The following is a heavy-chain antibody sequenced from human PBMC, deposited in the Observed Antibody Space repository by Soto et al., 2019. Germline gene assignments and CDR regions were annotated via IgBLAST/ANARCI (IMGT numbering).Heavy chain of an antibody. V-gene: IGHV1-18*01. J-gene: IGHJ6*02. D-gene: IGHD3-16*01. Sequence: QVQLVQSGAEVKKPGASVKVSCKASGYTFTSYGLSWVPQAPGQGLEWLGWISAYNGNTNYAEKLQGRLTMTTDTATSNAYMELRSLRSDDTAVYYCGRSPDSVSLGFCYFYNGMDVWGQGTTVTVSS. CDR1: GYTFTSYG. CDR3: GRSPDSVSLGFCYFYNGMDV. CDR2: ISAYNGNT.